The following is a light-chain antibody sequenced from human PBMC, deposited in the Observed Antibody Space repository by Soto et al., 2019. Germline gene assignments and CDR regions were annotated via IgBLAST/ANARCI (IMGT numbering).Light chain of an antibody. Sequence: DIQMTQSPSSVSASVGDRVTITCRASQGISSWLAWYQQKPGKAPKLLINTVSSLQSGVPSRFSGSGSGTDFTLTISSLQPEDSATYYCLQTDTFPFTFGPVTKVHIK. CDR1: QGISSW. V-gene: IGKV1D-12*01. CDR3: LQTDTFPFT. CDR2: TVS. J-gene: IGKJ3*01.